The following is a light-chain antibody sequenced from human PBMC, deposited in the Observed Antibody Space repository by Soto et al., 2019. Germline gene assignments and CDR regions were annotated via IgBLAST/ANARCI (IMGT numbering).Light chain of an antibody. CDR2: EVS. Sequence: QSALTQPPSASGSPGQSVTISCTGTNSDVGGYNYVSWYQQYPGKAPRLIIYEVSERPSGVPDRFSGSKSGNTASLTVSGLQTADEADYYCSSYAGSNWYVFGTGIKLTVL. CDR1: NSDVGGYNY. J-gene: IGLJ1*01. V-gene: IGLV2-8*01. CDR3: SSYAGSNWYV.